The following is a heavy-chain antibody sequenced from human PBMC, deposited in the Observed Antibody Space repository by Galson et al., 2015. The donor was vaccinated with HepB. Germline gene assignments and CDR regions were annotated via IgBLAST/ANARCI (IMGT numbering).Heavy chain of an antibody. J-gene: IGHJ5*02. V-gene: IGHV1-18*01. D-gene: IGHD3-22*01. Sequence: SVKVSCKASGYTFTNYGISWVRQAPGQGLEWMGWINAYNDNTNYAQKIQGRVTMTTDTSTSTAYMELKSLRSDDTAVYFCARDTDSRRGWFDPWGQGTLVTVSS. CDR3: ARDTDSRRGWFDP. CDR2: INAYNDNT. CDR1: GYTFTNYG.